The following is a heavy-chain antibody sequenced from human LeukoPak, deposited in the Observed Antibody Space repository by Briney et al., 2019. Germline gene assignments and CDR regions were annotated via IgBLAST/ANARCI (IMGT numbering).Heavy chain of an antibody. D-gene: IGHD6-6*01. J-gene: IGHJ6*02. CDR2: IYTSGDT. V-gene: IGHV4-61*02. CDR3: ARGGSSRPHYYGMDV. CDR1: GGSISSGSYH. Sequence: SETLSLTCPVSGGSISSGSYHWIWIRQPAGKGLEWIGRIYTSGDTNYNPSLKSRVTISVDTSQNQFSLKLSSVPAADTAVYYCARGGSSRPHYYGMDVWGQGTTVTVSS.